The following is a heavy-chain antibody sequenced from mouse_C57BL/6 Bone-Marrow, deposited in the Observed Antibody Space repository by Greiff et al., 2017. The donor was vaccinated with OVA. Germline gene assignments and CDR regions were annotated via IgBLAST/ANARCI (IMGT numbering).Heavy chain of an antibody. Sequence: VQLQQSGAELARPGASVKLSCKASGYTFTSYGISWVKQRTGQGLEWIGEIYHRSGNTYYNEKFKGKATLTADKSSSTAYMELRSLTSENSAVYLCARLDDCNYWGQGTTLTVSS. D-gene: IGHD2-4*01. J-gene: IGHJ2*01. CDR2: IYHRSGNT. V-gene: IGHV1-81*01. CDR1: GYTFTSYG. CDR3: ARLDDCNY.